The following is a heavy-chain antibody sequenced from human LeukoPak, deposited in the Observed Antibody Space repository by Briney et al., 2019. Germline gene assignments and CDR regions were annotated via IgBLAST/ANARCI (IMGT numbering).Heavy chain of an antibody. V-gene: IGHV3-30-3*01. Sequence: GGSLRLSCAASGFTFSSYAMHWVRQAPGKGLEWVAVISYDGSNKYYADSVKGRFTISRDNAKNTLYLQMNSLRAEDTAVYYCATSDDDYYGMDVWGQGTTVTVSS. CDR2: ISYDGSNK. J-gene: IGHJ6*02. CDR1: GFTFSSYA. CDR3: ATSDDDYYGMDV.